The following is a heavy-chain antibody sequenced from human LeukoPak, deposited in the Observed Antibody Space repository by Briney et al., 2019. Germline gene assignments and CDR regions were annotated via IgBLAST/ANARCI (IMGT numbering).Heavy chain of an antibody. CDR3: ARGGGGTNYNY. J-gene: IGHJ4*02. CDR1: GGSISSGDYY. Sequence: PSETLSLTCTVSGGSISSGDYYWSWIRRPPGKGLEWIGYIYYSGSTYYNPSLKSRVTISVDTSKNQFSLKLSSVTAADTAVYYCARGGGGTNYNYWGQGTLVTVSS. V-gene: IGHV4-30-4*08. D-gene: IGHD1-7*01. CDR2: IYYSGST.